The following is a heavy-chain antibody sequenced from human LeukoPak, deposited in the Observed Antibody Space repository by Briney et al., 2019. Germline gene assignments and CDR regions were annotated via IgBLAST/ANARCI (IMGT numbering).Heavy chain of an antibody. CDR1: GFTVSSNY. D-gene: IGHD1-26*01. CDR2: IYSGGST. V-gene: IGHV3-53*01. J-gene: IGHJ4*02. CDR3: ARDASGSYLFDY. Sequence: GGSLRLSCAASGFTVSSNYMSWVRQAPGKGLEWVSVIYSGGSTYYADSVKGRFTISRDNSKDTLYLQMNSLRAEDTAVYYCARDASGSYLFDYWGQGTLVTVSS.